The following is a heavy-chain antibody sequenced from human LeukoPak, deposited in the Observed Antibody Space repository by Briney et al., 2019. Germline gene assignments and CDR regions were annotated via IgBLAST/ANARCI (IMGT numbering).Heavy chain of an antibody. CDR3: ARAIQLNNWFDP. J-gene: IGHJ5*02. V-gene: IGHV3-53*01. Sequence: GGSLRLSCAASGFTFSSYSMNWVRQAAGKGLEWVSVIYSGGSTYYADSVKGRFTISRDNSKNTLYLQMNSLRAEDTAVYYCARAIQLNNWFDPWGQGTLVTVSS. CDR2: IYSGGST. D-gene: IGHD5-18*01. CDR1: GFTFSSYS.